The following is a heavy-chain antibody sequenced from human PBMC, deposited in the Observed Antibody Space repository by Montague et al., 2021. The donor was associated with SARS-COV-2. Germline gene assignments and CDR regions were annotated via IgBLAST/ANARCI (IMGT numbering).Heavy chain of an antibody. J-gene: IGHJ3*02. D-gene: IGHD1-26*01. CDR1: VDSVSSNNAA. CDR2: TCYRSEWYF. V-gene: IGHV6-1*01. CDR3: ARYSYSGTYFGLNDAFDI. Sequence: CAISVDSVSSNNAAWNWIRQSPSRGLEWLGRTCYRSEWYFDYAISLRGRITINPDTSKNQFSLQLDSVTLDDTAVYYCARYSYSGTYFGLNDAFDIWGQGTLVTVSS.